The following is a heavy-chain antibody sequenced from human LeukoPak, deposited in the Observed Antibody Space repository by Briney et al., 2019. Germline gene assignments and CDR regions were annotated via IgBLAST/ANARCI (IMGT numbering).Heavy chain of an antibody. CDR2: IYHSGST. CDR1: GFSTSSGYY. CDR3: VRLRYSASYCFDY. Sequence: SETLSLTCTVSGFSTSSGYYWGWIRQPPGKGLEWIGKIYHSGSTYYNPTLKSRVTISVDTSKNQFSLKLSSVTAADTAVYYCVRLRYSASYCFDYWGQGTLVTASS. J-gene: IGHJ4*02. D-gene: IGHD1-26*01. V-gene: IGHV4-38-2*02.